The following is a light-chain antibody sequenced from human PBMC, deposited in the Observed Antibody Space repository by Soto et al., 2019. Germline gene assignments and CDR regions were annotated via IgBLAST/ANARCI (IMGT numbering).Light chain of an antibody. CDR3: AVWDDSLDGWV. J-gene: IGLJ3*02. CDR1: SSNIGSHV. Sequence: QSLLTQPPSASGTPGKRVTISCSGISSNIGSHVVYWYQQLAGTAPKLLMYNNNQRPSWVPDRFSGSKSGTSASLAIRGLQSEDESDYYCAVWDDSLDGWVFGGGAKLTFL. CDR2: NNN. V-gene: IGLV1-44*01.